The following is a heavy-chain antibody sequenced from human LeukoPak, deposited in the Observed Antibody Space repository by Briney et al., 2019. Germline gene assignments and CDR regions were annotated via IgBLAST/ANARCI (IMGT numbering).Heavy chain of an antibody. V-gene: IGHV1-18*01. J-gene: IGHJ4*02. CDR1: GYTFTSYG. CDR2: ISAYNGNT. D-gene: IGHD3-10*01. Sequence: ASVEVSCKASGYTFTSYGISWVRQAPGQGLEWMGWISAYNGNTNYAQRLQGRVTMTTDTSTSTAYMELRSLRSDDTAVYYCARDIGMVRGPPSGYWGQGTLVTVAS. CDR3: ARDIGMVRGPPSGY.